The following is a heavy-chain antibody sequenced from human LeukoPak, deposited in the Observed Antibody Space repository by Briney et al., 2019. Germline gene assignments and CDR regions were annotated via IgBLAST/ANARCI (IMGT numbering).Heavy chain of an antibody. J-gene: IGHJ3*02. V-gene: IGHV4-39*02. CDR3: ARDSSVTYAFDI. Sequence: PSETLSLTCTVSGGSISSSSYYWGWIRQPPGKGLEWIGSIYYSGSTYYNPSLKSRVTISVDTSKNQFSLNLSSVTAADTAVYYCARDSSVTYAFDIWGQGTMVTVSS. D-gene: IGHD4-17*01. CDR1: GGSISSSSYY. CDR2: IYYSGST.